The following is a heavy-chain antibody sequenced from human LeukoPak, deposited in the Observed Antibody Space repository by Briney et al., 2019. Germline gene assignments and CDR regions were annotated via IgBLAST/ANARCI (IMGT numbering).Heavy chain of an antibody. Sequence: SETLSLTCTVSGGSISSSSYYWGWIRQPPGKGLEWIGSIYYSGSTYYNPSLKSRLTISVHTSNNQFSLKLSSVTAADTAVYYCASTYSSSSYFDYWGQGTLVTVSS. CDR3: ASTYSSSSYFDY. V-gene: IGHV4-39*01. CDR2: IYYSGST. J-gene: IGHJ4*02. CDR1: GGSISSSSYY. D-gene: IGHD6-6*01.